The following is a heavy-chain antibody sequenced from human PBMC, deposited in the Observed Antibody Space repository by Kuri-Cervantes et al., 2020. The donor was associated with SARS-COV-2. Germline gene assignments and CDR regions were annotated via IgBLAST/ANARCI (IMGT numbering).Heavy chain of an antibody. J-gene: IGHJ5*02. CDR2: IYYSGST. D-gene: IGHD4-17*01. V-gene: IGHV4-59*01. CDR3: ARELGLTTVTWFDP. CDR1: GASISSYY. Sequence: GSLRLSCTVSGASISSYYWSWIRQPPGKGLEWIGYIYYSGSTNYNPSLKSRVTISVDTSKNQFSLKLSSVTAADTAVYYCARELGLTTVTWFDPWGQGTLVTVSS.